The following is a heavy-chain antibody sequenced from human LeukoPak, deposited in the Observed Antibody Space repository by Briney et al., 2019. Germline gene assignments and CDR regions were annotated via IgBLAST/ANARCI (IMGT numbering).Heavy chain of an antibody. J-gene: IGHJ5*02. Sequence: SETLSLSCTVSGGSINGNYWTWIRQPPGKGLEWIRFMHDDGRTNYNPSLTSRVSLSIDKSTNEFSLNLRSVTAADTAVYYCARVFRGAVTANWFDIWGQGTLVTVSA. CDR2: MHDDGRT. CDR3: ARVFRGAVTANWFDI. D-gene: IGHD2-21*02. V-gene: IGHV4-59*01. CDR1: GGSINGNY.